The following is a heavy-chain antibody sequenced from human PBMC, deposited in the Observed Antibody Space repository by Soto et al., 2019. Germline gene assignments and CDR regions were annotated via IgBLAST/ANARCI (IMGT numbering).Heavy chain of an antibody. V-gene: IGHV1-69*13. Sequence: SVKVSCKASGGTFSSYAISWVRQAPGQGLEWMGGIIPIFGTANYAQKFQGRVTITADESTSTAYMELSSLRSEDTAVYYCARASRAAANYYGSGSYYDYWGQGTLVTV. CDR2: IIPIFGTA. CDR3: ARASRAAANYYGSGSYYDY. D-gene: IGHD3-10*01. CDR1: GGTFSSYA. J-gene: IGHJ4*02.